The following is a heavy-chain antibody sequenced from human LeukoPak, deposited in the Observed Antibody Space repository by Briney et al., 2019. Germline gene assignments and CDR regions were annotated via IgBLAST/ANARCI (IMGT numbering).Heavy chain of an antibody. Sequence: SETLSLTCAVYGGSFSNYYWTWSRQLPGKGLEWIGEINPSRSTNYNPSLKRRVTISADPSMNQFSLRLSSVTAADTAVYYCARGVVGATRFDYWGQGTLVTVSS. V-gene: IGHV4-34*01. J-gene: IGHJ4*02. D-gene: IGHD1-26*01. CDR2: INPSRST. CDR3: ARGVVGATRFDY. CDR1: GGSFSNYY.